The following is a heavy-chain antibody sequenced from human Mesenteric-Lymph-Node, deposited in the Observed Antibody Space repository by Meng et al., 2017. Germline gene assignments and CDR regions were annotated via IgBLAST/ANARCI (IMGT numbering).Heavy chain of an antibody. J-gene: IGHJ4*02. D-gene: IGHD1-1*01. V-gene: IGHV1-3*01. CDR2: INPGNANT. CDR3: ARQIVSTYYFDY. Sequence: QVQLVQSGAEVKKTGASVKVSCKASGYTFTSHVMHWVRKAPGQRFEWMGWINPGNANTRYSQKFQGRVTITRDTSASTAYMELSSLTSEDTAVYYCARQIVSTYYFDYWGQGTLVTVSS. CDR1: GYTFTSHV.